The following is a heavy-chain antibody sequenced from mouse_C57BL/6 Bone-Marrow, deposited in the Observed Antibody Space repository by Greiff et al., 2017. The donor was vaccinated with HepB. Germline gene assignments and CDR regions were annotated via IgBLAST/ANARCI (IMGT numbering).Heavy chain of an antibody. Sequence: VQLQESGAELVRPGASVTLSCKASGYTFTDYEMHWVKQTPVHGLEWIGAIDPETGGTAYNQKFKGKAILTADKSSSTADMELRSLTSEDSAVYYCTGPHTLREYFDYWGQGTTLTVSS. CDR1: GYTFTDYE. CDR3: TGPHTLREYFDY. CDR2: IDPETGGT. D-gene: IGHD1-1*01. V-gene: IGHV1-15*01. J-gene: IGHJ2*01.